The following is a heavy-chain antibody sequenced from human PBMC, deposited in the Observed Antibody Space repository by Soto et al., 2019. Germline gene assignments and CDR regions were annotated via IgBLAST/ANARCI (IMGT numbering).Heavy chain of an antibody. CDR1: GYTFTSYD. CDR2: MNPNRGNT. V-gene: IGHV1-8*01. CDR3: ARGIKYGDYSRWFDP. Sequence: QVQLVQSGAEVKKPGASVKVSCKASGYTFTSYDINWVRQATGQGFEYLGWMNPNRGNTGYVKKFQGRVTMTRDNSMSTACMELSSLRSEDTAVYYCARGIKYGDYSRWFDPWGPGTLVTVSS. D-gene: IGHD4-17*01. J-gene: IGHJ5*02.